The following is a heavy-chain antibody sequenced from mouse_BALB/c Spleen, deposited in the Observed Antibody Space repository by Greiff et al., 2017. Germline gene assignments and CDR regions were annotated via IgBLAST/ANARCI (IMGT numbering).Heavy chain of an antibody. D-gene: IGHD1-2*01. CDR1: GYAFSSSW. Sequence: QVQLQQSGPELVKPGASVKISCKASGYAFSSSWMNWVKQRPGQGLEWIGRIYPGDGDTNYNGKFKGKATLTADKSSSTAYMQLSSLTSVDSAVYFCARAYYYGYDYWGQGTTLTVSS. CDR2: IYPGDGDT. J-gene: IGHJ2*01. CDR3: ARAYYYGYDY. V-gene: IGHV1-82*01.